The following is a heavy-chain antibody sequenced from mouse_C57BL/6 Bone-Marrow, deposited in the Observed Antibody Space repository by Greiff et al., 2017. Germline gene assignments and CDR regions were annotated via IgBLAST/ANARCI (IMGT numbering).Heavy chain of an antibody. CDR1: GYAFTNYL. D-gene: IGHD1-1*01. Sequence: VQLQQSGAELVRPGTSVKVSCKASGYAFTNYLIEWVKQRPGQGLEWIGVINPGSGGTNYNEKFKGKATLTADKSSSTAYMQLSSLTSEDSAVYFCARGDTVGPSVWGTGTTVTVSS. V-gene: IGHV1-54*01. CDR2: INPGSGGT. J-gene: IGHJ1*03. CDR3: ARGDTVGPSV.